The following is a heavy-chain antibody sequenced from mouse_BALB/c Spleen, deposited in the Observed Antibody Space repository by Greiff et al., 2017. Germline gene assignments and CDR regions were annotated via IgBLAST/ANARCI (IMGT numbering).Heavy chain of an antibody. Sequence: VQLQQPGAELVKPGASVKLSCKASGYTFTSYWMHWVKQRPGQGLEWIGEINPSNGRTNYNEKFKSKATLTVDKSSSTAYMQLSSLTSEDSAVYYCARPYYRYDNYFDYWGQGTTLTVSS. CDR2: INPSNGRT. J-gene: IGHJ2*01. D-gene: IGHD2-14*01. CDR1: GYTFTSYW. V-gene: IGHV1S81*02. CDR3: ARPYYRYDNYFDY.